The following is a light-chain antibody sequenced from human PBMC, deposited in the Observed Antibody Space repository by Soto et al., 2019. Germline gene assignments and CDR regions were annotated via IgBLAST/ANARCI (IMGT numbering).Light chain of an antibody. J-gene: IGLJ1*01. Sequence: QSVLTQPPSVSGSPGQSVTISCTGTSSAVGGYNRVSWYQQPPGTAPKLVIYEVIHRPSGVPARFSGSKSGNTASLTISGLQAEDEADYYCYSYTSSSTYVFRTGTKVTVL. CDR3: YSYTSSSTYV. CDR1: SSAVGGYNR. CDR2: EVI. V-gene: IGLV2-18*02.